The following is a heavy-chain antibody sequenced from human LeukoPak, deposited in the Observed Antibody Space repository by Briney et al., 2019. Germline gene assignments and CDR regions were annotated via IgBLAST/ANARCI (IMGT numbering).Heavy chain of an antibody. J-gene: IGHJ4*02. Sequence: GRSLRLSCAASGFTFNDYAMHWVRQAPGKGLEWVSGISWNSGSINYADSVKGRFTISRDNAKNSLYLQMNSLRTEDTALYYCAKGRSPTDNSGGYFDYWGQGTLVTVSS. V-gene: IGHV3-9*01. CDR1: GFTFNDYA. CDR3: AKGRSPTDNSGGYFDY. D-gene: IGHD6-19*01. CDR2: ISWNSGSI.